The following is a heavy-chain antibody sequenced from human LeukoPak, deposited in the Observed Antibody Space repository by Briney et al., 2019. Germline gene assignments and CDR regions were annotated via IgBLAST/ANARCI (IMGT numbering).Heavy chain of an antibody. Sequence: SVKVSCTASGGTFSSYAISWVRQAPGQGLEWMGGIIPIFGTANYAQKFQGRVTITADESTSTAYMELSSLRSEDTAVYYCARAHSSGWPFDYWGQGTLVTVSS. CDR3: ARAHSSGWPFDY. CDR2: IIPIFGTA. V-gene: IGHV1-69*13. D-gene: IGHD6-19*01. J-gene: IGHJ4*02. CDR1: GGTFSSYA.